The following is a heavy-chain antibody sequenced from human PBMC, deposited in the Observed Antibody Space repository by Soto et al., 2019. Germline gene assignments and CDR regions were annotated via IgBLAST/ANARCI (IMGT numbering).Heavy chain of an antibody. D-gene: IGHD3-22*01. CDR2: INSDGSST. Sequence: VGSLRLSCAASGFTFSSYWMHWVRQAPGKGLVWVSRINSDGSSTSYADSVKGRFTISRDSAKNTLYLQMNSLRAEDTAVYYCAPHYYDSSVGLALDYWGQGTLVTVSS. V-gene: IGHV3-74*01. CDR1: GFTFSSYW. J-gene: IGHJ4*02. CDR3: APHYYDSSVGLALDY.